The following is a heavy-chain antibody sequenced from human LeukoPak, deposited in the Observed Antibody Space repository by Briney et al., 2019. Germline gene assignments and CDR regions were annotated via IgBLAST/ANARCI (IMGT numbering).Heavy chain of an antibody. V-gene: IGHV4-61*02. J-gene: IGHJ3*02. CDR1: GGSISSGSYY. CDR3: ARGTGISYYDSSGYYQDDAFDI. CDR2: IYTSGST. D-gene: IGHD3-22*01. Sequence: PSETLSLTCTVSGGSISSGSYYWSWIRQPAGKGLEWIGRIYTSGSTNYNPSLKSRVTISVDTSKNQFSLKLSSVTAADTAVYYCARGTGISYYDSSGYYQDDAFDIWAKGQWSPSLQ.